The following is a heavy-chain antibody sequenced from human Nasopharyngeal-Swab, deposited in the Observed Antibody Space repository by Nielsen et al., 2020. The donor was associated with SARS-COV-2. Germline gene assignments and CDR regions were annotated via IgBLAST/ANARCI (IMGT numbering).Heavy chain of an antibody. J-gene: IGHJ4*02. V-gene: IGHV3-74*01. D-gene: IGHD2-2*01. CDR3: ASQLGHLDS. Sequence: GESLELSWAASGFTFSSHWMHWGRQAPGKGLVWVSRISEDGSITTYADSVKGRFTISRDNAKNTLFLQMHSLRADDTAIYYCASQLGHLDSWGQGTLVTVSS. CDR2: ISEDGSIT. CDR1: GFTFSSHW.